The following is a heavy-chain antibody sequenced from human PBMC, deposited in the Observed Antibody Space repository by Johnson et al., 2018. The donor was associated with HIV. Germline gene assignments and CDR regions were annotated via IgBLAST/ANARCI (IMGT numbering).Heavy chain of an antibody. CDR2: IRYDGSNK. CDR1: GFTFSNAW. CDR3: AKEEEDAFDI. Sequence: VQLVESGGGVVQPGGSLRLSCAASGFTFSNAWMSWVRQAPGKGLEWVAFIRYDGSNKYYADSVKGRFTISRDNSKNTLYLQMNSLRAEDTAVYYCAKEEEDAFDIWGQGTMVTVSS. V-gene: IGHV3-30*02. J-gene: IGHJ3*02.